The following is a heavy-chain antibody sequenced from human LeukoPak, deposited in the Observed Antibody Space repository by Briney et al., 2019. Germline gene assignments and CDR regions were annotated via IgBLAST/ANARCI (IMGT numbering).Heavy chain of an antibody. J-gene: IGHJ4*02. CDR3: AKRPAAVRGVIPYVDY. V-gene: IGHV3-23*01. CDR1: GFMFRSSS. D-gene: IGHD3-10*02. Sequence: GGSLRLSCAASGFMFRSSSMSWVRQVPGKGLEWVSTISASAGNIYYAGSVKGRFTISRDNSKNTLFLQMNSLRAEDTAIYYCAKRPAAVRGVIPYVDYWGQGTLVTVSS. CDR2: ISASAGNI.